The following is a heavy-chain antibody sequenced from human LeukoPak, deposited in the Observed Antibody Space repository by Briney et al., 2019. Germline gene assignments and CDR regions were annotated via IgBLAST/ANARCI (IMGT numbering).Heavy chain of an antibody. V-gene: IGHV1-2*02. CDR2: INPTSGGT. Sequence: ASVRVSCKSSGYTFTGYYIHWVRQAPGQGLEWMGWINPTSGGTKYAQKFQGRVTMTRDTSISTAYMELSRLRSDDTAVYYCARDRLGGSYWVYFDYWGQGTLVTVSS. CDR1: GYTFTGYY. J-gene: IGHJ4*02. D-gene: IGHD1-26*01. CDR3: ARDRLGGSYWVYFDY.